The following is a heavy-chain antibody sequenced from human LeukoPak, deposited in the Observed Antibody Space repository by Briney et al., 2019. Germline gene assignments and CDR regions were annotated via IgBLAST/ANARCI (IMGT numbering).Heavy chain of an antibody. J-gene: IGHJ5*02. CDR2: IYPGDSDT. V-gene: IGHV5-51*01. CDR1: GYSFTSYW. CDR3: ARHHYYDSSGYYEDWFDP. Sequence: GESLKISCKGSGYSFTSYWIGWVRQMPGKGLEWMGIIYPGDSDTRYSPSFQGQVTISADKSISTAYLQWSSLKASDTAMYYCARHHYYDSSGYYEDWFDPWGQGTLVTVSS. D-gene: IGHD3-22*01.